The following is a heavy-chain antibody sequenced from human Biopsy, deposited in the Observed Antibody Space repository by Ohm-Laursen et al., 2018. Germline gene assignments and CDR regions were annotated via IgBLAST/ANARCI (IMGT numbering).Heavy chain of an antibody. Sequence: GTLSLTCAVSGGSLSRSSYYWDWIRQPPGKGLEWIGSIYYSGSTYYNPSLKSRVTISVDTSKNQFSLRLNSVTAADTAVYYCATKLTGYFHHWGQGTLVTVSS. J-gene: IGHJ1*01. CDR2: IYYSGST. V-gene: IGHV4-39*07. CDR1: GGSLSRSSYY. CDR3: ATKLTGYFHH. D-gene: IGHD3-9*01.